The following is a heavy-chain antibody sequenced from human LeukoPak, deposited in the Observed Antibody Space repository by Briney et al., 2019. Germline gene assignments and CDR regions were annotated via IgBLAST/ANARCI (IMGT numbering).Heavy chain of an antibody. CDR2: IYYTGSP. CDR1: GGSMSSSY. CDR3: ARLRVRIAAAGYYYYYGMDV. D-gene: IGHD6-13*01. V-gene: IGHV4-59*12. J-gene: IGHJ6*02. Sequence: SETLSLTCTVSGGSMSSSYWSWIRQPPGKGLEWLGYIYYTGSPKSNPSLKSRVTISLDTSKNQFSLRLSSVTAADTAVYYCARLRVRIAAAGYYYYYGMDVWGQGTTVTVSS.